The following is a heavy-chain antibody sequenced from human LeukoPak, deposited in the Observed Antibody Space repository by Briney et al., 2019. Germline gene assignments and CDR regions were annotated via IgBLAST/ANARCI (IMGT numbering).Heavy chain of an antibody. CDR3: CFGDYGDF. J-gene: IGHJ4*02. D-gene: IGHD4-17*01. CDR1: GFSFSDTY. Sequence: GGSLRLSCAASGFSFSDTYMSWVRQAPGRGLEWIGRIKNKDEGGTIHYAPPVKDRFTISRDDSRNTVYLQMNNMNTEDTGVYYCCFGDYGDFWGQGTLVPVSS. V-gene: IGHV3-15*05. CDR2: IKNKDEGGTI.